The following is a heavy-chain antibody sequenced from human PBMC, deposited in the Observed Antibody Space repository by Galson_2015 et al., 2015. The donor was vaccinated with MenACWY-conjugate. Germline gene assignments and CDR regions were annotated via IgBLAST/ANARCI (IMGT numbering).Heavy chain of an antibody. V-gene: IGHV3-48*04. CDR2: ISSSSSTI. J-gene: IGHJ4*02. Sequence: SLRLSCAASGFTFSSYSMNWVRQAPGKGLEWVSYISSSSSTIYYADSVKGRFTISRDNAKNSLYLQMNSLRAEDTAVYYCATYDYGDYGREYVFDYWGQGTLVTVSS. CDR1: GFTFSSYS. D-gene: IGHD4-17*01. CDR3: ATYDYGDYGREYVFDY.